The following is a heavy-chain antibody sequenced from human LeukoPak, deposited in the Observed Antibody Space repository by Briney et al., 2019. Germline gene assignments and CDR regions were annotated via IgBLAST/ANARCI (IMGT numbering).Heavy chain of an antibody. CDR1: GFTFSSYW. J-gene: IGHJ4*02. CDR2: INPGGSSI. CDR3: ARSNQADDY. D-gene: IGHD1-14*01. Sequence: GGSLRLSCAASGFTFSSYWMHWVRQVPGKGLVWVARINPGGSSITYADSVKGRFTISRDNAKNTLYLQMDSLRAEGTGVYYCARSNQADDYWGQGALVTVSS. V-gene: IGHV3-74*01.